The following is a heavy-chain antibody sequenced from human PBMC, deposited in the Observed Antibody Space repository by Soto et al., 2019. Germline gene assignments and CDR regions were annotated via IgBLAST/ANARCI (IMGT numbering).Heavy chain of an antibody. CDR1: GYTFTXYG. J-gene: IGHJ5*02. CDR2: ISAYNGNT. Sequence: GASVKVSCKASGYTFTXYGISWVRQAPGQGLEWMGWISAYNGNTNYAQKLQGRVTMTTDTSTSTAYMELRSLRSDDTAVYYCARVHCSSTSCDNWFEPWGQGTLVTVSS. D-gene: IGHD2-2*01. CDR3: ARVHCSSTSCDNWFEP. V-gene: IGHV1-18*01.